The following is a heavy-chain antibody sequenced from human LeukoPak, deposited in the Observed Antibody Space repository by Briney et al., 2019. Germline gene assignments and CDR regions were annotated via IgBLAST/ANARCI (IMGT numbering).Heavy chain of an antibody. V-gene: IGHV3-33*01. Sequence: GGSLRLSCAASGFTFSSYGMHWVRQAPGKGLGWVAVIWYDGSNKYYADSVKGRFTISRDNSKNTLYLQMNSLRAEDTAVYYCARDYFVGSPRYYYGMDVWGQGTTVTVSS. CDR2: IWYDGSNK. CDR3: ARDYFVGSPRYYYGMDV. J-gene: IGHJ6*02. CDR1: GFTFSSYG. D-gene: IGHD2-15*01.